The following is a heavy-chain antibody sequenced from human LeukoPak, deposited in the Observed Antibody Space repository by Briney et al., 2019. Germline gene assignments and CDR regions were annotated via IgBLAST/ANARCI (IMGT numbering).Heavy chain of an antibody. Sequence: PSESLSLTWTVSGGSISSYYSSWIRQPPRKGLEWIGYIYYSGSTNYNPSLKSRVTISVDTSKNQFSLKLSSVTAADTAVYYCARVSYDYVWGSYRQYYFDYWGQGTLVTVSS. CDR3: ARVSYDYVWGSYRQYYFDY. CDR1: GGSISSYY. J-gene: IGHJ4*02. CDR2: IYYSGST. D-gene: IGHD3-16*02. V-gene: IGHV4-59*01.